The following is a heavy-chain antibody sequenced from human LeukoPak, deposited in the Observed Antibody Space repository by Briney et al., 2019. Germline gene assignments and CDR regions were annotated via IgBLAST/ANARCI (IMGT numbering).Heavy chain of an antibody. D-gene: IGHD6-13*01. CDR1: GFTFSSYE. J-gene: IGHJ4*02. CDR2: ISGSGDTI. V-gene: IGHV3-48*03. Sequence: GGSLRLSCAASGFTFSSYEMNWVRQAPGKGLEWVSHISGSGDTIYYRDSVKGRFTISRDNAKKSLHLQMDSLRAEDTAVYYCARHPGIAAAGIDYWGQGTLVTVSS. CDR3: ARHPGIAAAGIDY.